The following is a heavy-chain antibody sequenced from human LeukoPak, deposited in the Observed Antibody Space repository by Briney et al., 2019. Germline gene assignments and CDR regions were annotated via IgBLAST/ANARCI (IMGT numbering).Heavy chain of an antibody. J-gene: IGHJ6*02. CDR1: GFTVSSNY. D-gene: IGHD2-2*01. V-gene: IGHV3-66*01. CDR3: ARDSIVVVPAARVGLYYYGMDV. Sequence: GGSLRLSCAASGFTVSSNYMSWVRQAPGKRLEWVSVIYSGGSTYYADSVKGRFTISRDNSKNTLYLQMNSLRAEDTAVYYCARDSIVVVPAARVGLYYYGMDVWGQGTTVTVSS. CDR2: IYSGGST.